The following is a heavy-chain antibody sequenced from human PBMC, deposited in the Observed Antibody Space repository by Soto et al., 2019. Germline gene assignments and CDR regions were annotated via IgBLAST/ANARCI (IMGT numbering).Heavy chain of an antibody. CDR3: ARDRVVPPAGLLDFAY. CDR2: IKQDGNEK. J-gene: IGHJ4*01. D-gene: IGHD2-2*01. V-gene: IGHV3-7*01. Sequence: KGQEWVANIKQDGNEKYYADSVKGRFTISRDNSKNTLYLQMNSLRAEDTAVYFCARDRVVPPAGLLDFAYWRHGTLVTVSS.